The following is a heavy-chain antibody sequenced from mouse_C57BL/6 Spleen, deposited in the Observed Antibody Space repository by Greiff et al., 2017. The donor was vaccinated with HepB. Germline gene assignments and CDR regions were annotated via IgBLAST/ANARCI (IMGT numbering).Heavy chain of an antibody. J-gene: IGHJ1*03. CDR2: IRNKANGYTT. Sequence: EVKLMESGGGLVQPGGSLSLSCAASGFTFTDYYMSWVRQPPGKALEWLGFIRNKANGYTTEYSASVKGRFTISRDNSQSILYLQMNALRAEDSATYYCARFYDYGSWYFDVWGTGTTVTVSS. D-gene: IGHD1-1*01. CDR1: GFTFTDYY. CDR3: ARFYDYGSWYFDV. V-gene: IGHV7-3*01.